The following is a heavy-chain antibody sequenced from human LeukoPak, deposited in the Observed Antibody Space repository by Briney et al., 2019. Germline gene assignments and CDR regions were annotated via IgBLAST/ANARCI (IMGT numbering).Heavy chain of an antibody. V-gene: IGHV3-74*01. Sequence: GGSLRLSCFASGFSFSIYWMHWVRQAPGKGLVWVSRITSDGSTTNYADSVEGRFTISRDNSKNTLYLQMNSLRAEDTAVYYCAKVSQLAPDYWGQGTLVTVSS. CDR2: ITSDGSTT. D-gene: IGHD6-13*01. CDR3: AKVSQLAPDY. J-gene: IGHJ4*02. CDR1: GFSFSIYW.